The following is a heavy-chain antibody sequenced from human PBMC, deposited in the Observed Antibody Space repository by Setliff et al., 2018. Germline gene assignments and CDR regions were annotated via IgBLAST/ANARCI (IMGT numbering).Heavy chain of an antibody. CDR2: IYHSGSS. Sequence: SETLSLTCTVSGGSINSMSYYWGWIRQPPGKGLEWIGSIYHSGSSYYNPSLKSRVTVSLDTSKNQFSLKLTSMTAADTAVYYCARDQWVRSPPLYFSYSMDVWGQGTTVTVSS. CDR1: GGSINSMSYY. D-gene: IGHD5-12*01. CDR3: ARDQWVRSPPLYFSYSMDV. J-gene: IGHJ6*02. V-gene: IGHV4-39*07.